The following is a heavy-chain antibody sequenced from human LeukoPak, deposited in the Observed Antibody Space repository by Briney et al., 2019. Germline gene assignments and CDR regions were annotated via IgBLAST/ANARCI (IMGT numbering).Heavy chain of an antibody. CDR3: ARVGDILTGYPFDY. D-gene: IGHD3-9*01. CDR2: INPNSGGT. Sequence: ASVKVSCKASGYTFTSYYMHWVRQAPGQGLEWMGWINPNSGGTNYAQKFQGRVTMTRDTSISTAYMELSRLRSDDTAVYYCARVGDILTGYPFDYWGQGTLVTVSS. CDR1: GYTFTSYY. V-gene: IGHV1-2*02. J-gene: IGHJ4*02.